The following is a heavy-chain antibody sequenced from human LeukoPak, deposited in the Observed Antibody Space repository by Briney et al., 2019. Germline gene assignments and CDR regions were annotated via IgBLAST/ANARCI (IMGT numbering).Heavy chain of an antibody. CDR2: IYGGGST. V-gene: IGHV3-53*01. CDR1: GFTVSSNY. CDR3: ARVSRNTAMVTYFDY. J-gene: IGHJ4*02. Sequence: GGSLRLSCAASGFTVSSNYMCWVRQAPGKGLEWVSVIYGGGSTYYADSVKGRFTISRDNSKNTLYLQMNSLRAEDTAVYYCARVSRNTAMVTYFDYWGQGTLVTVSS. D-gene: IGHD5-18*01.